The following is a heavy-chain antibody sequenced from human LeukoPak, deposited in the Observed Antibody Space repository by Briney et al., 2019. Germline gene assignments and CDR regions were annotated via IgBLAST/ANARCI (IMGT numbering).Heavy chain of an antibody. J-gene: IGHJ4*02. D-gene: IGHD6-13*01. CDR2: INHSGSI. CDR1: GGSFSGYY. V-gene: IGHV4-34*01. CDR3: ARDPGSFRSSTHDDY. Sequence: SETLSLTCAVYGGSFSGYYWSWIRQPPGKGLEWIGEINHSGSINYNPSLKSRVTISVDTSKNQFSLKLSSVTAADTAVYYCARDPGSFRSSTHDDYWGQGTLVTVSS.